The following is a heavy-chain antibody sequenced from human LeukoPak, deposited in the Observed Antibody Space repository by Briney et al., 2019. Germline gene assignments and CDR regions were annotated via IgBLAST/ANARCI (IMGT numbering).Heavy chain of an antibody. CDR1: GFTFSSYW. J-gene: IGHJ3*02. CDR3: ARGGTYDI. Sequence: PGGSLRLSCAASGFTFSSYWMSWVRQAPGKGLEWVSAISGFGDSTYSADSVKGRFTISRDNSKNTLYLQMNSLRGEDTAVYYCARGGTYDIWGQGTRVTVSS. V-gene: IGHV3-23*01. CDR2: ISGFGDST.